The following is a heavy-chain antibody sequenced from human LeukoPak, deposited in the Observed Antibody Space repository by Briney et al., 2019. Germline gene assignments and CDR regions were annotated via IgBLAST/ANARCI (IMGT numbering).Heavy chain of an antibody. J-gene: IGHJ5*02. V-gene: IGHV3-48*04. CDR2: ISDTGNTI. CDR3: ARDVLTSYYGSGRPRRWFDP. CDR1: GFRLSNYN. D-gene: IGHD3-10*01. Sequence: GGSLRLSCAASGFRLSNYNMNWVRQTPGKGLEWVSYISDTGNTIYYADSVRGRFTMSRDNAKSSLYLQMNSLRAEDTAVYYCARDVLTSYYGSGRPRRWFDPWGQETLVTVSS.